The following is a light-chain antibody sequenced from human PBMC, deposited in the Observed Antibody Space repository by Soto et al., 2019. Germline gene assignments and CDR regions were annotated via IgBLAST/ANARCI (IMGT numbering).Light chain of an antibody. CDR3: SSYTSSSTYV. CDR1: SSDVGGYNY. CDR2: DVS. Sequence: QSVLTQPASVSGSPGQSITISCTGTSSDVGGYNYVAWYQQYPGNVPKLIIYDVSNRPSGVSNRFSGSKSGNTASLTISGLQAYDEADYYCSSYTSSSTYVFGTGTKLTVL. J-gene: IGLJ1*01. V-gene: IGLV2-14*01.